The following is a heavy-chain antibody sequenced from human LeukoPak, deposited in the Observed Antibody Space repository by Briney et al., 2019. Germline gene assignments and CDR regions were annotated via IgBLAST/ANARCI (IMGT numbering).Heavy chain of an antibody. V-gene: IGHV3-48*01. CDR2: ITISTGII. D-gene: IGHD6-13*01. CDR1: GFTFSDYN. J-gene: IGHJ4*02. Sequence: GGSLRLSCAASGFTFSDYNMNWVRQAPGKGLEWVAYITISTGIIYYADSVKGRFTFSRDNAKNSLYLQMNSLRAEDTAVYYCARETPYSSSWTVFDYWGQGTLVTVSS. CDR3: ARETPYSSSWTVFDY.